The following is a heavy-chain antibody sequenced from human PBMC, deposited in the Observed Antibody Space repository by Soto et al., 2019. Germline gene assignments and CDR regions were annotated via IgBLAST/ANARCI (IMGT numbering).Heavy chain of an antibody. CDR1: GGSISSGGYY. CDR3: ARVWSHSYGDYPNDAFDI. V-gene: IGHV4-31*03. D-gene: IGHD4-17*01. Sequence: QVQLQESGPGLVKPSQTLSLTCTVSGGSISSGGYYWSWIRQHPGKGLEWIGYIYYSGRSYYNPSLKSRLTISVDTSKNQFSLKLSSVTAADTAVYYCARVWSHSYGDYPNDAFDIWGQGTMVTVSS. CDR2: IYYSGRS. J-gene: IGHJ3*02.